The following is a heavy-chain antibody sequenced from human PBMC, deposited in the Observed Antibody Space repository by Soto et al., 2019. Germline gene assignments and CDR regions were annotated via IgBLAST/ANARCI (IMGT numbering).Heavy chain of an antibody. D-gene: IGHD3-22*01. CDR3: TRLPYYYDSSGSLTGDY. CDR2: IRSKANSYAT. CDR1: GFTFSGSA. Sequence: GGSLRLSCAASGFTFSGSAMHWVRQASGKGLEWVGRIRSKANSYATAYAASVKGGFTISRDDSKNTAYLQMNSLKTEDTAVYYCTRLPYYYDSSGSLTGDYWGQGTLVTVSS. J-gene: IGHJ4*02. V-gene: IGHV3-73*01.